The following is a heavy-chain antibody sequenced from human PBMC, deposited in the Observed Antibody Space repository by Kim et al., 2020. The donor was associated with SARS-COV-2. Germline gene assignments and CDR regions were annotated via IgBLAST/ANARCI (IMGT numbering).Heavy chain of an antibody. D-gene: IGHD4-17*01. J-gene: IGHJ4*02. Sequence: SETLSLTCTVSGGSISGYYWHWIRQSPGKGLEWIGYSYYRGSTNYNPSLKSRVSISVDTSKNHFSLKLSSVTAADTAVYYCARQRGRDYFALDYWVQGT. CDR3: ARQRGRDYFALDY. CDR1: GGSISGYY. CDR2: SYYRGST. V-gene: IGHV4-59*08.